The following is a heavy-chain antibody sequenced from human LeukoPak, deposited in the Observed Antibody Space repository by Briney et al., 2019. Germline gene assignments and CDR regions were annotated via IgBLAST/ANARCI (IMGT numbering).Heavy chain of an antibody. CDR3: ARSYQLLSGPFDP. J-gene: IGHJ5*02. Sequence: PSETLSLTCTVSGGSISSYYWSWIRQPPGRGLEWIGYIYYSGSTNYNPSLKSRVTISVDTSKNQFSLKLSSVTAADTAVYYCARSYQLLSGPFDPWGQGTLVTVSS. V-gene: IGHV4-59*08. CDR2: IYYSGST. D-gene: IGHD2-2*01. CDR1: GGSISSYY.